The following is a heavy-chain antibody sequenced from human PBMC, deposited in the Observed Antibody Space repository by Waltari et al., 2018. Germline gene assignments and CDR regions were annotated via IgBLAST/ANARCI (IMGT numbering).Heavy chain of an antibody. J-gene: IGHJ4*02. V-gene: IGHV3-30*02. CDR3: ARGEATTVTTG. CDR2: IWDDGRKK. D-gene: IGHD4-17*01. Sequence: QVQLVESGGGVVQPGGSLRLSCTASGFNFNDYGMHWVRQAPGKGREWVAKIWDDGRKKYYGDSVKGRFTIARDNSKKTLYLKMNSLGSEDTAVYYCARGEATTVTTGWGQGTLVTVSS. CDR1: GFNFNDYG.